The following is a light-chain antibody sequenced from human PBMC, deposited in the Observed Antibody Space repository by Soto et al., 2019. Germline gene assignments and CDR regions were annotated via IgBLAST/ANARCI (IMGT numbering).Light chain of an antibody. V-gene: IGKV1-5*03. CDR3: QQSFT. CDR2: KAS. Sequence: DIQMTQSPSTLSASVGDRVTITCRASQSISSWLAWYQQKPGKAPKLLIYKASSLESGVPSRFSGSGSGTEFTLTLSSLQLDDFAAYYCQQSFTFGPRTEVDIK. J-gene: IGKJ3*01. CDR1: QSISSW.